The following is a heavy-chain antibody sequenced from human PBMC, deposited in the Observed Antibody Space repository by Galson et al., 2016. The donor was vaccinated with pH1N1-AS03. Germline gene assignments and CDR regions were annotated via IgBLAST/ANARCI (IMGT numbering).Heavy chain of an antibody. J-gene: IGHJ6*02. D-gene: IGHD6-19*01. Sequence: PALVKPPQTLTLTCTFSGFSLSTSGMCVSWIRQPPGKALEWLGLIDWDDGKYYNSSLETRLTISKDTSKNQVVLTMTNMDPVDTATYYCARHIGTVAGFFYSGMDVWGQGTTVTVSS. CDR1: GFSLSTSGMC. V-gene: IGHV2-70*01. CDR2: IDWDDGK. CDR3: ARHIGTVAGFFYSGMDV.